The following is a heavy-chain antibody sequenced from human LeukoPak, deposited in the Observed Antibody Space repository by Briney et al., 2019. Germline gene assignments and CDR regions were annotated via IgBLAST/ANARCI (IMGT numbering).Heavy chain of an antibody. J-gene: IGHJ6*03. V-gene: IGHV1-18*01. CDR1: GYTFTSYG. CDR2: ISAYNGNT. D-gene: IGHD6-6*01. Sequence: ASVKVSCKASGYTFTSYGISWVRQAPGQGLERMGWISAYNGNTNYAQKLQGRVTMTTDTSTSTAYMELRSLRSDDTAVYYCAATREQLSYYYYMDVWGKGTTVTVSS. CDR3: AATREQLSYYYYMDV.